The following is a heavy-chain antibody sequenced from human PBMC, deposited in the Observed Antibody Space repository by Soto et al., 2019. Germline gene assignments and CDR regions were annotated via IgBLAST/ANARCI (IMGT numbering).Heavy chain of an antibody. Sequence: SETLSLTCTVSGGSISSSSYFWGWIRQPPGKGLEWIGSMYYSGGTYYNPSLKSRVTISVDTSKNQFSLKLSSVTAADTAMYYCARPKTIGAAAGKGWFDPRGQRTLVTVSS. J-gene: IGHJ5*02. CDR1: GGSISSSSYF. CDR2: MYYSGGT. V-gene: IGHV4-39*01. CDR3: ARPKTIGAAAGKGWFDP. D-gene: IGHD6-13*01.